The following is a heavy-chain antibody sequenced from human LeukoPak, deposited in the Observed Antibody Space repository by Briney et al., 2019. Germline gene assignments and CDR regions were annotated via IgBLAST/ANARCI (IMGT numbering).Heavy chain of an antibody. CDR1: GFTLSSYA. J-gene: IGHJ5*02. CDR2: IFYSGNT. V-gene: IGHV4-39*01. D-gene: IGHD1-1*01. Sequence: TGGSLRLSCAVSGFTLSSYAMSWIRQPPGKGREWSGSIFYSGNTYYNPSLKSRVTISVDTSKNQFSLKLSSVTAADTTVYYCARHGTVVSRGTFDPWGQGTLVTVSS. CDR3: ARHGTVVSRGTFDP.